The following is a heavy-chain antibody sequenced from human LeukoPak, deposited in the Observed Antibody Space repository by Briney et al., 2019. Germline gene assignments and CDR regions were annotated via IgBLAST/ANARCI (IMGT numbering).Heavy chain of an antibody. CDR2: IYYSGST. Sequence: PSETLSLTCTVSGGSISSYYWSWIRQPPGKGLEWIGYIYYSGSTNYNPSLKSRVTISVDTSKNQFSLKLSSVTAADTAVYYCARHGAVHDAFDIWGQGTMVTVSS. D-gene: IGHD3-16*01. CDR1: GGSISSYY. CDR3: ARHGAVHDAFDI. V-gene: IGHV4-59*08. J-gene: IGHJ3*02.